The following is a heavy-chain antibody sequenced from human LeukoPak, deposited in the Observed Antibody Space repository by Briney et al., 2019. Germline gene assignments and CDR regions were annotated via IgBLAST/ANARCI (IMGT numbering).Heavy chain of an antibody. CDR3: VRDTSYCSGGRCFATYSFDY. V-gene: IGHV3-64D*09. D-gene: IGHD2-15*01. CDR2: ISSTGGST. J-gene: IGHJ4*02. Sequence: EGSPRLSCSASGFSFSNYAMHWVRQAPGKGLECISTISSTGGSTYYADSVKGRFTISRDNSKNTLYLQMSSLRAEDTAVYYCVRDTSYCSGGRCFATYSFDYWGQGTRVTVSS. CDR1: GFSFSNYA.